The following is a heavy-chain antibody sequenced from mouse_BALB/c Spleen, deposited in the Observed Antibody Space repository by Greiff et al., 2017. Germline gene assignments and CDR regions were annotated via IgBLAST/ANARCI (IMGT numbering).Heavy chain of an antibody. CDR2: ISSGGSYT. V-gene: IGHV5-6-4*01. D-gene: IGHD2-14*01. J-gene: IGHJ4*01. CDR1: GFTFSSYT. CDR3: TRDDRRGAMDY. Sequence: EVKLVESGGGLVKPGGSLKLSCAASGFTFSSYTMSWVRPTPEKRLEWVATISSGGSYTYYPDSVKGRFTISRDNAKNTLYLQMSSLKSEDTAMYYCTRDDRRGAMDYWGQGTSVTVSS.